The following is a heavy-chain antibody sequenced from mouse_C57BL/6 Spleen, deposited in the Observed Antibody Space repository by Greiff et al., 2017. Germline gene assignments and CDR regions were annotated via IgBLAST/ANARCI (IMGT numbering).Heavy chain of an antibody. J-gene: IGHJ2*01. D-gene: IGHD1-1*01. CDR1: GFTFSDYG. V-gene: IGHV5-17*01. CDR2: ISSGSSTI. Sequence: EVHLVESGGGLVKPGGSLKLSCAASGFTFSDYGMHWVRQAPEKGLEWVAYISSGSSTIYYADTVKGRFTISRDNAKNTLFLQMTSLRSEDTAMYYCARGGLHYYGSYFDYWGQGTTLTVSS. CDR3: ARGGLHYYGSYFDY.